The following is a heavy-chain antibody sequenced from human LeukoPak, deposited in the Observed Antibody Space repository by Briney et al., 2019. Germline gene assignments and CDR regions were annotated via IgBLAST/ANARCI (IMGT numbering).Heavy chain of an antibody. Sequence: GGSLRLSCATSGITFKNYNMNWVRQAPGKGLEWVAVISYDGSNKYYADSVKGRFTISRDNSKNTLYLQMNSLRAEDTAVYYCAKAHVVGSSWYSDLDYWGQGTLVTVSS. D-gene: IGHD6-13*01. J-gene: IGHJ4*02. CDR1: GITFKNYN. V-gene: IGHV3-30*18. CDR3: AKAHVVGSSWYSDLDY. CDR2: ISYDGSNK.